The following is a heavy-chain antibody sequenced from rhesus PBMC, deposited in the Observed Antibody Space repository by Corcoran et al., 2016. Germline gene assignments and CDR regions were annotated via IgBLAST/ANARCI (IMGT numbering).Heavy chain of an antibody. V-gene: IGHV5-20*01. Sequence: EVQLVQSGAEVKRPGESLKISCKTSGYSFTSYWLSWVRQMPGKGLELMGAIDPSDSDTRFNPSFQGKGTISADKSISTAYLQWSRLKASDTATYYCAKGKYLDWLSLKSYGLDSWVQGVVVTVSS. CDR3: AKGKYLDWLSLKSYGLDS. CDR1: GYSFTSYW. D-gene: IGHD3-3*01. J-gene: IGHJ6*01. CDR2: IDPSDSDT.